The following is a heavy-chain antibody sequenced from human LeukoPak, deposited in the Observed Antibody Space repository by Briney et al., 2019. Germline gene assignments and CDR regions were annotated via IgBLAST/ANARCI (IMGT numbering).Heavy chain of an antibody. CDR1: GFTFSNAW. V-gene: IGHV3-53*04. J-gene: IGHJ4*02. CDR2: IYSGGST. CDR3: AREAYGSGSYSD. Sequence: GGSLTLSCAASGFTFSNAWMSWVRQAPGKGLEWVSVIYSGGSTYYADSVKGRFTISRHNSKNTLYLQMNSLRAEDTAVYYCAREAYGSGSYSDWGQGTLVTVSS. D-gene: IGHD3-10*01.